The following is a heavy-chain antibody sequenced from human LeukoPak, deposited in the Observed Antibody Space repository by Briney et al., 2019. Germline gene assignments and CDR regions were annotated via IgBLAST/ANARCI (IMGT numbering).Heavy chain of an antibody. CDR3: AKDGIKYQLPRYFQH. CDR1: GFTFSSYA. Sequence: GGSLRLSCAASGFTFSSYAMHWVRQAPGKGLEWVAVISYDGSNKYYADSVKGRFTISRDNSKNTLYLQMNSLRAEDTAVYYCAKDGIKYQLPRYFQHWGQGTLVTVSS. CDR2: ISYDGSNK. D-gene: IGHD2-2*01. J-gene: IGHJ1*01. V-gene: IGHV3-30-3*01.